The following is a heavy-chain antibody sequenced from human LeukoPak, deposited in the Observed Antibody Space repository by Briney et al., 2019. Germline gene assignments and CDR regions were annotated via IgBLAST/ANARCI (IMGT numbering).Heavy chain of an antibody. CDR1: GFTFSSYA. CDR2: ISGSGGST. Sequence: GGSLRLSCAASGFTFSSYAMSWVRQAPGKGLEWVSAISGSGGSTYYADSVKGRFTISRDNSKNTLYLQMNSLRAEDTAVYYCARDRLELDYYYGMDVWGQGTTVTVSS. V-gene: IGHV3-23*01. J-gene: IGHJ6*02. CDR3: ARDRLELDYYYGMDV. D-gene: IGHD1-7*01.